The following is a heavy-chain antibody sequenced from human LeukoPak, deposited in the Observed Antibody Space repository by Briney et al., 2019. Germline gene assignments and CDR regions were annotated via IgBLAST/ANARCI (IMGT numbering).Heavy chain of an antibody. V-gene: IGHV3-9*01. D-gene: IGHD3-3*01. CDR2: ISWNSGSI. CDR1: GFTYDDYA. CDR3: AKVGYNYDFWSGPLDY. Sequence: GGSLRLSCAASGFTYDDYAMHWVRQAPGKGREWVSGISWNSGSIGYADSVKGRFTISRDNAKNSLYLQMNSLRAEDTALYYCAKVGYNYDFWSGPLDYWGQGTLVTVSS. J-gene: IGHJ4*02.